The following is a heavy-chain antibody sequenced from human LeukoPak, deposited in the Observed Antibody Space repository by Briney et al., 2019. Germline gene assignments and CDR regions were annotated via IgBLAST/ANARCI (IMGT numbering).Heavy chain of an antibody. CDR3: ARAAISYMTSVTPYFDY. Sequence: PGGSLRLSCAASGFTFSSYAMHWVRQAPDKGLEWVAIISYDGSNEYYADSVKGRFTISRDNSKNTLYLQMNSLRAEDTAVFYCARAAISYMTSVTPYFDYWGQGTLVTVSS. CDR1: GFTFSSYA. CDR2: ISYDGSNE. V-gene: IGHV3-30-3*01. J-gene: IGHJ4*02. D-gene: IGHD4-17*01.